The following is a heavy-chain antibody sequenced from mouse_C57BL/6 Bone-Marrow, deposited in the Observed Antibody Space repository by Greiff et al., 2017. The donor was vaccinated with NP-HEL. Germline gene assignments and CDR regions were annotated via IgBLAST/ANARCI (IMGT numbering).Heavy chain of an antibody. CDR1: GFTFSSYA. Sequence: DVHLVESGEGLVKPGGSLKLSCAASGFTFSSYAMSWVRQTPEKRLEWVAYISSGGDYIYYAATVKGRFTISRDNARNTLYLQMSSLKSEDTAMYYCTRDRWDAFAYWGQGTLVTVSA. D-gene: IGHD4-1*01. J-gene: IGHJ3*01. CDR2: ISSGGDYI. V-gene: IGHV5-9-1*02. CDR3: TRDRWDAFAY.